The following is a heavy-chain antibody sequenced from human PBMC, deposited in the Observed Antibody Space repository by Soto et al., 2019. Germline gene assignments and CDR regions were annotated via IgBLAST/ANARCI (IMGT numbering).Heavy chain of an antibody. Sequence: QVQLVQSGADVKEPGASVKVSCKASGYTFTTYYLHWVRQAPGEGLEWMGRINPNGGGTNYAQKFEGWVTMTTDTSISTAYMELSRLNFDDTAVYYCARGEQLVHFDSWGQGTLVTVSS. CDR3: ARGEQLVHFDS. CDR1: GYTFTTYY. V-gene: IGHV1-2*04. D-gene: IGHD6-6*01. J-gene: IGHJ4*01. CDR2: INPNGGGT.